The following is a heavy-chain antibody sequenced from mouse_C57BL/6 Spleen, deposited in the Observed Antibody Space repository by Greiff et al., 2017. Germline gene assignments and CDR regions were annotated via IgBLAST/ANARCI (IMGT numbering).Heavy chain of an antibody. CDR3: ARPYGSTSGYFDY. CDR2: IDPNSGGT. J-gene: IGHJ2*01. CDR1: GYTFTSYW. D-gene: IGHD1-1*01. Sequence: VQLQQPGAELVKPGASVKLSCKASGYTFTSYWMHWVKQRPGRGLEWIGRIDPNSGGTKYNEKFKSKATLTVDKPSSTAYKQLSSLTSEDSAVYYCARPYGSTSGYFDYWGQGTTLTVSS. V-gene: IGHV1-72*01.